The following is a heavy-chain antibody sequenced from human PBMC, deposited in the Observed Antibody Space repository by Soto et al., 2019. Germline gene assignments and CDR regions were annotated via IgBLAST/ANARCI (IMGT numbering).Heavy chain of an antibody. D-gene: IGHD1-7*01. CDR2: IYHSGST. CDR1: GYSISSGYY. J-gene: IGHJ6*02. CDR3: ARDGNSNTYYYYGMDV. Sequence: SETLSLTCAVSGYSISSGYYLGWILQPPWKGLEWIGSIYHSGSTYYNPSLKSRVTISVDTSKNQFSLKLSSVTAADTAVYYCARDGNSNTYYYYGMDVWGQGTTVTVS. V-gene: IGHV4-38-2*02.